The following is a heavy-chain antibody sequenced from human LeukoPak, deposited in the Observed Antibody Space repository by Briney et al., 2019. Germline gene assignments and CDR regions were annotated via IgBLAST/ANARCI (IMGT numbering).Heavy chain of an antibody. CDR2: IYHSGST. D-gene: IGHD7-27*01. CDR3: ARLSSSGTGDELDY. Sequence: PSETLSLTCAVSGGSIGNYYWGWIRQPPGKGLEWIGSIYHSGSTYYNPSLKSRVTISVDTSKNQFSLKLSSVTAADTAVYYCARLSSSGTGDELDYWGQGTLVTVSS. J-gene: IGHJ4*02. CDR1: GGSIGNYY. V-gene: IGHV4-38-2*01.